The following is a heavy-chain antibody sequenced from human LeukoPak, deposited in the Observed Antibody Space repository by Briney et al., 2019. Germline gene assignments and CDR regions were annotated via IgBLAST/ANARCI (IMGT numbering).Heavy chain of an antibody. V-gene: IGHV4-59*01. Sequence: PSETLFLTCTVSGGSISSYYWSWIRQPPGKGLEWIGYIYYSGSTNYNPSLKSRVTISVDTSKNQFSLKLSSVTAADTAVYYCARSTRIAAARGYFDLWGRGTLVTVSS. CDR3: ARSTRIAAARGYFDL. D-gene: IGHD6-13*01. CDR1: GGSISSYY. J-gene: IGHJ2*01. CDR2: IYYSGST.